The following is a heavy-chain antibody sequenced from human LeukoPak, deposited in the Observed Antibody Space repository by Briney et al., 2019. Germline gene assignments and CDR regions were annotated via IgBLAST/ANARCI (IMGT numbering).Heavy chain of an antibody. Sequence: GGSLRLSCSASGFIFSTYNMNWVRQAPGKALEWVSSITSSSSHTYYADSVKGQFTISRDNSKNTLYLQMNSLRAEDTAVYYCAKTLSTMIVVVPWTYLDYWGQGTLVTVSS. D-gene: IGHD3-22*01. J-gene: IGHJ4*02. CDR2: ITSSSSHT. CDR1: GFIFSTYN. V-gene: IGHV3-21*04. CDR3: AKTLSTMIVVVPWTYLDY.